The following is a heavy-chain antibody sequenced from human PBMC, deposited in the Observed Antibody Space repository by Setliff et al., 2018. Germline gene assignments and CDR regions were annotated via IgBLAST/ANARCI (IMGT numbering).Heavy chain of an antibody. CDR1: GASTNSGDYY. CDR3: ARRYFDSGSYFYFDY. J-gene: IGHJ4*02. CDR2: VDFSGKT. V-gene: IGHV4-30-4*08. Sequence: PSETLSLTCTVSGASTNSGDYYWSWIRQRPGKALEYIGYVDFSGKTDYNPSLKSRLTMSFDTSKNQFSLRLRSVSAADTAVYLCARRYFDSGSYFYFDYWGQGTLVTVSS. D-gene: IGHD3-10*01.